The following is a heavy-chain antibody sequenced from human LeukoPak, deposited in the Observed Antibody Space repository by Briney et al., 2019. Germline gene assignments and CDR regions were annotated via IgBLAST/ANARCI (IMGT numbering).Heavy chain of an antibody. CDR1: GGSISSYY. J-gene: IGHJ3*02. V-gene: IGHV4-59*01. CDR3: AGWYSVDAFDT. Sequence: SETLSLTCTVPGGSISSYYWSWIRQPPGKGLEWIGYIYYSGSTNYNPSLKSRVTISVDTSKNQFSLKLSSVTAADTAVYYCAGWYSVDAFDTWGQGTMVTVSS. CDR2: IYYSGST. D-gene: IGHD6-13*01.